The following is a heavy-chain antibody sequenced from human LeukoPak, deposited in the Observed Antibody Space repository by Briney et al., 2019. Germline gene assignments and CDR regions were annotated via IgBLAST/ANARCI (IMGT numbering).Heavy chain of an antibody. CDR2: ISYDGSNK. CDR1: GFTFSSYG. D-gene: IGHD3-10*01. CDR3: ARELAGHYYGSGSSFDY. J-gene: IGHJ4*02. Sequence: GRYLRLSCAASGFTFSSYGMHWVRQAPGKGLEWVAVISYDGSNKYYADSVKGRFTISRDNAKNSLYLQMNSLRAEDTAVYYCARELAGHYYGSGSSFDYWGQGTLVTVSS. V-gene: IGHV3-30*03.